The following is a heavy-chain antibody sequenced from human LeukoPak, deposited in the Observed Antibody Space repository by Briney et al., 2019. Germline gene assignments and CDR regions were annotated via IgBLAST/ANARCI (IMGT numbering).Heavy chain of an antibody. CDR1: GYSFVLYG. CDR3: ARPANLYYSSDAFAL. Sequence: ASVKVSCKASGYSFVLYGISWVRQAPGQGPEWMGWISTYNGNTKYAQKFQGRVTMATNTSTNTASMELTNLRSDDTAVYYCARPANLYYSSDAFALWGQGTMVTVSS. V-gene: IGHV1-18*01. D-gene: IGHD2/OR15-2a*01. CDR2: ISTYNGNT. J-gene: IGHJ3*01.